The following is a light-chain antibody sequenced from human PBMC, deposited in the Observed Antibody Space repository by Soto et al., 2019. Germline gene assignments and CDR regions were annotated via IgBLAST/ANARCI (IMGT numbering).Light chain of an antibody. V-gene: IGKV3-20*01. CDR1: QSISSSY. CDR3: QHYDSLY. Sequence: EIVVTQYPGTPSLSPRERTTLSFRASQSISSSYLAWYQQKPGRAPRLLIYGASSRATGIPDRFSGSGYGTGFTLTISRLEPDDFAVYYCQHYDSLYFGQGTRLEIK. CDR2: GAS. J-gene: IGKJ5*01.